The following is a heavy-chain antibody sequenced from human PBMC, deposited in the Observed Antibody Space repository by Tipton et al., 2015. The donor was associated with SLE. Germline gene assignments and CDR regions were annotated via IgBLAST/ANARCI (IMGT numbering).Heavy chain of an antibody. D-gene: IGHD6-19*01. Sequence: TLSLTCTVSGGSISESTYSWDWIRQAPGKGLEWIRRIFTSGNTNYNPSLKSRVTISVDTSKNQFSLELSSVTAAGTAVYYCARETEDTGWIHSRDYIYYYYYVDVWGQGTTVTVSS. V-gene: IGHV4-61*02. CDR1: GGSISESTYS. CDR2: IFTSGNT. J-gene: IGHJ6*03. CDR3: ARETEDTGWIHSRDYIYYYYYVDV.